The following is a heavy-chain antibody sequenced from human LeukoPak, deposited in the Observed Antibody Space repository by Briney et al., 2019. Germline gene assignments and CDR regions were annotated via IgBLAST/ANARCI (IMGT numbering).Heavy chain of an antibody. J-gene: IGHJ4*02. Sequence: PSETLSLTCTVSGGSISSSSYYWSWIRQPPGKGLEWIGYIYYSGSTNCNPSLKSRVTISVDTSKNQFSLKLSSVTAADAAVYYCARPSESSSWYYFDYWGQGTLVTVSS. CDR1: GGSISSSSYY. CDR2: IYYSGST. CDR3: ARPSESSSWYYFDY. V-gene: IGHV4-61*01. D-gene: IGHD6-13*01.